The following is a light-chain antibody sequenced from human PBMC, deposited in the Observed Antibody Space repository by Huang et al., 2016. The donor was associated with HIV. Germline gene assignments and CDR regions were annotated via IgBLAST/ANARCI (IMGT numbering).Light chain of an antibody. CDR3: QQYKTYPWS. J-gene: IGKJ1*01. CDR1: QTVHSW. Sequence: DIQLTQSPSILSASVGDRVTITCRSSQTVHSWLAWYQQRTGKAPKLLIYKAAKLESGVSTNFSGSGSGAEYTLTISSLQTDDFATYYCQQYKTYPWSFGQGTTVDI. CDR2: KAA. V-gene: IGKV1-5*03.